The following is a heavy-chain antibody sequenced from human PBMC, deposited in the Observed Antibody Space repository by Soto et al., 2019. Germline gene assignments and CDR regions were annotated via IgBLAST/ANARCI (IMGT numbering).Heavy chain of an antibody. CDR1: GGTFSSYA. D-gene: IGHD4-4*01. Sequence: SVKVSCKASGGTFSSYAIIWVRQAPGQGLEWMGGIIPIFGTANYAQKFQGRVTITADESTSTAYMELSSLKIEDTAVYYCTTDSYITVTPVRLDYWGHGTLVTVSS. CDR2: IIPIFGTA. J-gene: IGHJ4*01. V-gene: IGHV1-69*13. CDR3: TTDSYITVTPVRLDY.